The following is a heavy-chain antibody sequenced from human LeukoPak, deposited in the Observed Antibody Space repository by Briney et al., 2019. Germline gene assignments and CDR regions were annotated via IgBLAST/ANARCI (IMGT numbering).Heavy chain of an antibody. CDR1: GYTFTTYA. V-gene: IGHV7-4-1*02. Sequence: GASVKVSCKASGYTFTTYAMNWVRQAPGQGLEWMGWINTNTGNPTYAQDFTGRFVFSLDTSVSTAYLQISSLKAEDTAVYYCARDSDGSGSYYNLWFDPWGQGTLVTVSS. CDR3: ARDSDGSGSYYNLWFDP. J-gene: IGHJ5*02. D-gene: IGHD3-10*01. CDR2: INTNTGNP.